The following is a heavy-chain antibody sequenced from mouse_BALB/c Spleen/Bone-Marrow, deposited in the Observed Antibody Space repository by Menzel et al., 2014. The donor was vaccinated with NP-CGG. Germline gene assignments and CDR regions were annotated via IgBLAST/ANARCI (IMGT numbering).Heavy chain of an antibody. Sequence: VQLQQPGAELVKPGASVKLSCTASGFKFKDTHMHWVKQRPEQGLEWIGRIDPASGDTKYDPKFQGKAAITGDTSSNTAYLQLSSLTSEDTAVYYCSRDYGGTAWFAYWGQGTLVTVSA. V-gene: IGHV14-3*02. CDR3: SRDYGGTAWFAY. D-gene: IGHD1-1*01. CDR1: GFKFKDTH. J-gene: IGHJ3*01. CDR2: IDPASGDT.